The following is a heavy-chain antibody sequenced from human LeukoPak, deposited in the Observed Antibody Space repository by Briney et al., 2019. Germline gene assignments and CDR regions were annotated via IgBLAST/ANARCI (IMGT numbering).Heavy chain of an antibody. V-gene: IGHV4-59*08. J-gene: IGHJ1*01. CDR1: GGSFTPYY. CDR3: ARGPLNGVTEYFQH. D-gene: IGHD2-8*01. CDR2: IYYTGTT. Sequence: SETLSLTCTVSGGSFTPYYWNWFRQPPGKRLEWIGYIYYTGTTNYNPSLKSRVSMSVDTSKNQFSLKLSSVTAADTAVYYCARGPLNGVTEYFQHWGQGTLVTVSS.